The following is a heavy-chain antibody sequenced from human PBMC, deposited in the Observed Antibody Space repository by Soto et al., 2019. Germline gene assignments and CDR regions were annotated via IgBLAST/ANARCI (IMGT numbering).Heavy chain of an antibody. CDR1: GFTFSSYA. CDR3: AKGEQVRLWLSDPYGMDV. CDR2: ISGSGGST. D-gene: IGHD5-18*01. Sequence: GGSLRLSCAASGFTFSSYAMSWVRQAPGKGLEWVSAISGSGGSTYYADSVKGRFTISRDNSKNTLYLQMNSLRAEDTAVYYCAKGEQVRLWLSDPYGMDVWGQGTTVTVSS. V-gene: IGHV3-23*01. J-gene: IGHJ6*02.